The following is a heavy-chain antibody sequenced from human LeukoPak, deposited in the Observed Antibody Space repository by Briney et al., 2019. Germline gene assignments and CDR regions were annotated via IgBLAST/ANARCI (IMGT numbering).Heavy chain of an antibody. J-gene: IGHJ1*01. D-gene: IGHD1-26*01. Sequence: PGGCLRLSCAASGFTFITYWVGSVRQAPGKGLEWVANIKQDGSEKYYVDSVRGRFTISRDNAKNSLYLQMNRLRVEDTAAYYFARVSGRYDASYFQHLGQGTLVTVSS. CDR3: ARVSGRYDASYFQH. V-gene: IGHV3-7*01. CDR2: IKQDGSEK. CDR1: GFTFITYW.